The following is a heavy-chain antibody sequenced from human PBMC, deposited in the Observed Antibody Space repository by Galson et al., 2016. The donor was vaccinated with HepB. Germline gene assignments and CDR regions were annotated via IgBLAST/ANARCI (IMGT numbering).Heavy chain of an antibody. CDR2: ISYDGSNK. D-gene: IGHD2-2*01. CDR1: GFTFSSYG. J-gene: IGHJ4*02. V-gene: IGHV3-30*18. Sequence: SLRLSCAASGFTFSSYGMPWVRQAPGKGLEWVAFISYDGSNKKYADSVKGRFTISRDNSKKTLYLQMNSLRAEDTAVYYCAKDGRIYCSSASCHDHFHYWGQGTLVTVSS. CDR3: AKDGRIYCSSASCHDHFHY.